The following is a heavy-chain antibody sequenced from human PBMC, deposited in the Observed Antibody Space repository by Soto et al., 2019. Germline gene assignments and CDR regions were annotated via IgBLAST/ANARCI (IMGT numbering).Heavy chain of an antibody. CDR2: ISGSGYST. D-gene: IGHD5-18*01. Sequence: GGSLRLSCAASGFTFSSYAMSWVRQAPGKGLGWVSAISGSGYSTYDADSVKGRFTISRDNSKNTLYLQMNSLRAEDTAVYYCAKGIYSYGYNSFDYWSQGTLVTVSS. J-gene: IGHJ4*02. CDR1: GFTFSSYA. CDR3: AKGIYSYGYNSFDY. V-gene: IGHV3-23*01.